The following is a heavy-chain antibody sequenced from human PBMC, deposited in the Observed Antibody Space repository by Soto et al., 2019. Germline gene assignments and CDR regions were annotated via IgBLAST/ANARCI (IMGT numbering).Heavy chain of an antibody. Sequence: GGSLRLSCAASGFTFINYAMTWVRQAPGEGLEWVSTISGNGANTHYADSVKGRFSISRDNSKNTLYIQMNSLRADDTAVYYCAKDYGSSRYFFDYWGQGALLTVSS. CDR1: GFTFINYA. CDR2: ISGNGANT. J-gene: IGHJ4*01. V-gene: IGHV3-23*01. CDR3: AKDYGSSRYFFDY. D-gene: IGHD6-19*01.